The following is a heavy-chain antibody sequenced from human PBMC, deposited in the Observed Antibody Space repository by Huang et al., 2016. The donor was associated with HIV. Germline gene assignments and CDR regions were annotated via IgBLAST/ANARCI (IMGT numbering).Heavy chain of an antibody. CDR3: ARQPYCGGDCAHYYYFYMDV. CDR1: GGTFSTNA. CDR2: IIPMFGTT. V-gene: IGHV1-69*13. D-gene: IGHD2-21*02. Sequence: QVQLVQSGAEVKRPGASVKVSCRASGGTFSTNAVSWVRQAPGQGLEWMGGIIPMFGTTNYAQGFQGKVTITADESSSTVYMELSSLRSDDTAVYYCARQPYCGGDCAHYYYFYMDVWGKGTTVTVSS. J-gene: IGHJ6*03.